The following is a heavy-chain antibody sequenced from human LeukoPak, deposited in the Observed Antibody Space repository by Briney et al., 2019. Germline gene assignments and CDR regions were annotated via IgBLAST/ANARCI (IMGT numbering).Heavy chain of an antibody. CDR3: AKDEVAIVVVPAAMSIH. CDR1: QFTFSNYW. J-gene: IGHJ4*02. CDR2: INSDGFST. V-gene: IGHV3-74*01. D-gene: IGHD2-2*03. Sequence: GGSLRLSCVASQFTFSNYWMHWVRQAPGKGLVWVSRINSDGFSTTYADSVKGRFTISRDNAKNTLYLQMHSLRAEDTAVYYCAKDEVAIVVVPAAMSIHWGQGTLVTVSS.